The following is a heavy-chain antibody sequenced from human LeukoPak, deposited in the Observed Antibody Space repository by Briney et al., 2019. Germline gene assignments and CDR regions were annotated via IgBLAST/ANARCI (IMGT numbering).Heavy chain of an antibody. CDR1: GFTFSSYG. CDR3: ARDRPSSSWYYFDY. CDR2: IWYDGSNK. D-gene: IGHD6-13*01. J-gene: IGHJ4*02. V-gene: IGHV3-33*01. Sequence: GGSLRLSCAASGFTFSSYGMHWVRQAPGKGLEWEAVIWYDGSNKYYADSVKGRFTISRDNSKNTLYLQMNSLRAEDTAVYYCARDRPSSSWYYFDYWRQGTLVTVSS.